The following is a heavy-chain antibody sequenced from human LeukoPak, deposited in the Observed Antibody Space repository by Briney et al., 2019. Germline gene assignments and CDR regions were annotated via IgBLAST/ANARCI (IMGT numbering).Heavy chain of an antibody. Sequence: KPSETLSFTCTVSGGSISSYYWSWIRQPPGKGLEWIGYIYYSGSTNYNPSLKSRVTISVDTSKNQFSLKLSSVTAADTAVYYCARDVGVVVAAGYFDLWGRGTLVTVSS. CDR2: IYYSGST. D-gene: IGHD2-15*01. CDR3: ARDVGVVVAAGYFDL. CDR1: GGSISSYY. J-gene: IGHJ2*01. V-gene: IGHV4-59*01.